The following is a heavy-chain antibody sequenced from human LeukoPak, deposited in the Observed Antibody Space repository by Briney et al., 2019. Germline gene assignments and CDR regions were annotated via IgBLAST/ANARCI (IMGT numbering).Heavy chain of an antibody. CDR1: GYTFTSYA. J-gene: IGHJ6*04. CDR2: INAGNGNT. V-gene: IGHV1-3*01. Sequence: EASVKVSCKASGYTFTSYAMHWVRQAPGQRLEWMGWINAGNGNTKYSQKFQGRVTITRDTSASTAYMELSSLRSEDTAVYYCARAIGEIFDCYGMDVWGKGTTVTVSS. CDR3: ARAIGEIFDCYGMDV. D-gene: IGHD3-10*01.